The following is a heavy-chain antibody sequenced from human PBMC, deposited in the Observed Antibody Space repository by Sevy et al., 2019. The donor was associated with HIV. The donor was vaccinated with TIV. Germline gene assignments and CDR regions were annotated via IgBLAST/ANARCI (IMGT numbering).Heavy chain of an antibody. CDR3: ARDKPQGVVVLPGAMWGGVDY. CDR2: ISPYTGDT. Sequence: ASVKVSCRASGYTFRSYGISWVRQAPGQGLEWMGWISPYTGDTDFAQKVQGRVSMTSDTSTSTAYTELRSLRSDDTTLYSGARDKPQGVVVLPGAMWGGVDYWGQGTLVTVSS. D-gene: IGHD2-2*01. V-gene: IGHV1-18*01. CDR1: GYTFRSYG. J-gene: IGHJ4*02.